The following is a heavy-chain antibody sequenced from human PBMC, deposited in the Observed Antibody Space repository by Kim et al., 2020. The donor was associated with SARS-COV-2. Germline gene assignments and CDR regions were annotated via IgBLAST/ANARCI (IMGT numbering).Heavy chain of an antibody. J-gene: IGHJ6*02. CDR2: INPNSGGT. V-gene: IGHV1-2*02. Sequence: ASVKVSCKASGYTFTGYYMHWVRQAPGQGLEWMGWINPNSGGTNYAQKFQGRVTMTRDTSISTAYMELSRLRSDDTAVYYCARELTYSSIVGWGMDVWGQGTTVTVSS. CDR1: GYTFTGYY. D-gene: IGHD6-13*01. CDR3: ARELTYSSIVGWGMDV.